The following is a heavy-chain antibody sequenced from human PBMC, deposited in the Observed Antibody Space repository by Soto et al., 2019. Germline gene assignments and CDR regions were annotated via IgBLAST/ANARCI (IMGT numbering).Heavy chain of an antibody. Sequence: DVQLVESGGDLVQPGGSLRLSCAASGFTFSSYEMNWVRQAPGKGLEWVSYIGSSGSGIYYADFVKGRFTISRDNAKNTLYLQMNSLRAEDTAVYYCARESWYYFDYWGQGTLVTVSS. D-gene: IGHD6-13*01. V-gene: IGHV3-48*03. J-gene: IGHJ4*02. CDR2: IGSSGSGI. CDR3: ARESWYYFDY. CDR1: GFTFSSYE.